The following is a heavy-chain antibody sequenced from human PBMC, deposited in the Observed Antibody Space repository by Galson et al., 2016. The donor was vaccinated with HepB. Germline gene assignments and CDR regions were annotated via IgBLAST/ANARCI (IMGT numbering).Heavy chain of an antibody. CDR3: ARDRGSAAGFDY. V-gene: IGHV4-61*08. CDR1: GGSVSSDGYY. Sequence: QVQLQESGPGLVKPSETLSLTCTVSGGSVSSDGYYWSWIRQPPGKGLEWIGYIYYSGTTSTHQNPSLKSRVTISVDTSKNQFSLQLWSVTAADTAVYYWARDRGSAAGFDYWGQGTLVTVSS. CDR2: IYYSGTTST. J-gene: IGHJ4*02. D-gene: IGHD6-13*01.